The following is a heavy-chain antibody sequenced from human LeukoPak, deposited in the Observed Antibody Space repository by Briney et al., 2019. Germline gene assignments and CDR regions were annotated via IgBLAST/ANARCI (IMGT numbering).Heavy chain of an antibody. CDR1: GFTFSSYS. V-gene: IGHV3-21*01. Sequence: GGSLRLSCAASGFTFSSYSMNWVRQAPGKGLEWVSSISSSSSYIYYADSVKGRFTISRDNAKNSLYLQMNSLRAEDTAVYYCARGYNWNYEFDYWGQGTLVTVSS. CDR2: ISSSSSYI. D-gene: IGHD1-7*01. CDR3: ARGYNWNYEFDY. J-gene: IGHJ4*02.